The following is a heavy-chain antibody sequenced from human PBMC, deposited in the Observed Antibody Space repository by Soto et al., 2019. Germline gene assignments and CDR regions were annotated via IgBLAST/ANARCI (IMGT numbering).Heavy chain of an antibody. Sequence: GGSLRLSCAASGFTFSSYAMSWVRQAPGKGLEWVSAISGSGGSTYYADSVKGRFTISRDNSKNTLYLQMNSLRAEDTAVYYCAKEGGGSCYPCGGVFDYWGQGTLVTVSS. J-gene: IGHJ4*02. CDR1: GFTFSSYA. D-gene: IGHD2-15*01. CDR3: AKEGGGSCYPCGGVFDY. CDR2: ISGSGGST. V-gene: IGHV3-23*01.